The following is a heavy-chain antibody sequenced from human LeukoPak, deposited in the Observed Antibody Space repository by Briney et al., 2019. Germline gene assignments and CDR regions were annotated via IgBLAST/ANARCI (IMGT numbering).Heavy chain of an antibody. J-gene: IGHJ4*02. V-gene: IGHV3-21*01. D-gene: IGHD2-21*02. CDR2: ISFSGSYI. CDR1: GFTFSNYS. Sequence: KAGGSLRLSCAASGFTFSNYSMNWVRQAPGKGLEWVSSISFSGSYIYYADSLRGRITISRDNTKNSLYLQMNSLRAEDTAVYYCARAPGDCGGDCYSALAFDYWGQGTLVTVSS. CDR3: ARAPGDCGGDCYSALAFDY.